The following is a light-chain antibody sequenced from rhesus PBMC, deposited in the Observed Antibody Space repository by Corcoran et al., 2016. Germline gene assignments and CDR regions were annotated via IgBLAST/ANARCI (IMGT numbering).Light chain of an antibody. CDR3: QQDYSWPLT. CDR1: QSVSSR. V-gene: IGKV3-42*01. CDR2: AAS. Sequence: EIVMTQSPATLSLSPGERATLSCRASQSVSSRLAWYQQKPGQAPRLHMYAASRRATGIPDRFMGSGSGKEFTLTISSLEPEDVGVYYCQQDYSWPLTFGGGTKVEIK. J-gene: IGKJ4*01.